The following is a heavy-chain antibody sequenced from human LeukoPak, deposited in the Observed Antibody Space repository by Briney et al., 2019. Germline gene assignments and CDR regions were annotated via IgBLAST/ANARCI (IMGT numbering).Heavy chain of an antibody. CDR3: ANREGGYTYDPFDY. J-gene: IGHJ4*02. V-gene: IGHV4-38-2*01. CDR2: IYHSGST. D-gene: IGHD5-18*01. Sequence: SETLSLTCAVSGYSISSGYYWGWIRQPPGKGLEWIGSIYHSGSTYYNPSLKSRVTISVDTSKNQFSLKLSSVTAADTAVYYCANREGGYTYDPFDYWGQGTLVTVSS. CDR1: GYSISSGYY.